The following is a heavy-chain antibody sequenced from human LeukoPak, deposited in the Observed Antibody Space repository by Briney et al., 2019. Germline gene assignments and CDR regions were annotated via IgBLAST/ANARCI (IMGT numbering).Heavy chain of an antibody. V-gene: IGHV4-34*01. D-gene: IGHD6-19*01. J-gene: IGHJ4*02. Sequence: SETLSLTCAVYGGSFSGYYWSWIRQPPGKGLEWIGEINHSGSTNYNPSLKSRVTISVDTSKNQFSLKLSSVTAADTAVYYCARDPSAVAGFFDYWGQGTLATVSS. CDR1: GGSFSGYY. CDR2: INHSGST. CDR3: ARDPSAVAGFFDY.